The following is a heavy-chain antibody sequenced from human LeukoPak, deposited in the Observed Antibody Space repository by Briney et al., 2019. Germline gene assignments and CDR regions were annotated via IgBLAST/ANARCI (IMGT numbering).Heavy chain of an antibody. D-gene: IGHD3-22*01. V-gene: IGHV4-34*01. CDR3: ARGKYDSGGYYLDY. CDR2: INHSGII. CDR1: GESFSGYY. Sequence: SETLFLTCAVYGESFSGYYWSWIRQPPGKGLTWIGEINHSGIINYNPSLKSRVTISLDTSKSQYSLKLSSVTAADTAVYYCARGKYDSGGYYLDYWGQGTLVTVSS. J-gene: IGHJ4*02.